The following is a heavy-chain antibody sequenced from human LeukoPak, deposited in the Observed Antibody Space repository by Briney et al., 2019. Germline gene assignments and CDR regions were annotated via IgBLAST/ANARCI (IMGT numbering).Heavy chain of an antibody. CDR3: AREDYYDSSGLDY. CDR1: GFTFSRYA. CDR2: ISTSGSST. D-gene: IGHD3-22*01. J-gene: IGHJ4*02. V-gene: IGHV3-23*01. Sequence: AGGSLRLSCAASGFTFSRYAMSWVRQAPGKGLEWVSTISTSGSSTYYADSVKGRFTISRDNAKNTLYLQMNSLRDEDTAVYYCAREDYYDSSGLDYWGQGTLVTVSS.